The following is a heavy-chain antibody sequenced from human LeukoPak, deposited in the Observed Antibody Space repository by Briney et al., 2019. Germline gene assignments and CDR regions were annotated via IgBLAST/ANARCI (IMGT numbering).Heavy chain of an antibody. CDR2: ISGSGGST. D-gene: IGHD3-10*01. J-gene: IGHJ4*02. Sequence: GGSLRLSCAASGFTFSSYAMSWVRQAPGKGLEWVSAISGSGGSTYYADSVKGRFTISRDNSKNTLYLQMNSLRAEDTAVYYCAREVSYYYGSGSYYKSNYFDYWGQGTLVTVSS. CDR1: GFTFSSYA. V-gene: IGHV3-23*01. CDR3: AREVSYYYGSGSYYKSNYFDY.